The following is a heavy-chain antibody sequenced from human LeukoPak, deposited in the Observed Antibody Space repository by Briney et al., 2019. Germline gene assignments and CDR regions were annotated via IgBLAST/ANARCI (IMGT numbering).Heavy chain of an antibody. CDR3: ARAVREATPDY. V-gene: IGHV3-21*01. Sequence: PGGSLRLSCAASGFTFSSYAMHWVRQAPAKGLEWVSSISSSSSYIYYADSVKGRFTISRDNAKNSLYLQMNSLRAEDTAVYYCARAVREATPDYWGQGTLVTVSS. CDR2: ISSSSSYI. CDR1: GFTFSSYA. J-gene: IGHJ4*02. D-gene: IGHD5-12*01.